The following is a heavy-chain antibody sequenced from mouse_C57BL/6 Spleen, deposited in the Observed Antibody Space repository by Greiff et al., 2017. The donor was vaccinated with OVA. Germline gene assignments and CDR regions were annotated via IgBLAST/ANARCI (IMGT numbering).Heavy chain of an antibody. J-gene: IGHJ2*01. Sequence: EVMLVESGGGLVKPGGSLKLSCAASGFTFSDYGMHWVRQAPEKGLEWVAYISSGSSTIYYADTVKGRFTIARDTAKNTLFLQMTSLRTEDTAMYYCARQKFTLYYDHWGQGTTLTVSS. V-gene: IGHV5-17*01. D-gene: IGHD1-1*01. CDR2: ISSGSSTI. CDR1: GFTFSDYG. CDR3: ARQKFTLYYDH.